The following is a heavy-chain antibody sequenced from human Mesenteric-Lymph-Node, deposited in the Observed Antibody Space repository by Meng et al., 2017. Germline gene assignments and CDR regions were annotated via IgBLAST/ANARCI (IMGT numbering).Heavy chain of an antibody. J-gene: IGHJ4*02. D-gene: IGHD1-14*01. Sequence: QVQLQASGPGLVKPSETLSLTCTVSGGSISSSSSYWAWIRQPPGEGLEWIGSVVYSGTTYYTSSLKSRVSISVDTSKNQFSLKLSSVTAADTAVYYCARHHHSPTFDYWGQGTLVTVSS. CDR2: VVYSGTT. CDR3: ARHHHSPTFDY. CDR1: GGSISSSSSY. V-gene: IGHV4-39*01.